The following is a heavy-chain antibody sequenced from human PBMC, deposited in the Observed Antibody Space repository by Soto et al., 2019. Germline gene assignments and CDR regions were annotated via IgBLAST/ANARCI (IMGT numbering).Heavy chain of an antibody. D-gene: IGHD1-1*01. V-gene: IGHV5-51*01. CDR2: IFPGDSDT. Sequence: PGESLKISCKGSGYTFTNYWIGWVRQMPGKGLEWMGIIFPGDSDTRYSPSFRGQVTISADKSINTAYLQWSSLEASDTAIYYCARGLGTGMNPTNWLDPWGQGTLVTVS. CDR1: GYTFTNYW. J-gene: IGHJ5*02. CDR3: ARGLGTGMNPTNWLDP.